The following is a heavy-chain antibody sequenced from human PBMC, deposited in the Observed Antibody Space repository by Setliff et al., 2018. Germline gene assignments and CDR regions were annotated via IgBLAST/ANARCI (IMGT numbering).Heavy chain of an antibody. CDR3: ARAQSWSGGPYYFDN. V-gene: IGHV1-8*02. J-gene: IGHJ4*02. CDR1: GYTFTGYY. Sequence: GASVKVSCKASGYTFTGYYMYWVRQAPGQGLEWMGWMNPNSGNTGYAQKFQGRVTMTRNTSISTAYMDLSSLRFEDTAVYYCARAQSWSGGPYYFDNWGQGTLVTVSS. D-gene: IGHD3-3*01. CDR2: MNPNSGNT.